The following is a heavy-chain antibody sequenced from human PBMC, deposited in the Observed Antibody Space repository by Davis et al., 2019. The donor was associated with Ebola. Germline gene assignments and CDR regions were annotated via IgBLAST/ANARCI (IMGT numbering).Heavy chain of an antibody. CDR3: ARNWFTSGWLVFDY. D-gene: IGHD6-19*01. V-gene: IGHV4-59*11. CDR1: GASINSHY. Sequence: SETLSLTCTVSGASINSHYWSWIRHSPGKGLEWIGYINNIGSTTYNPSLKSRVSISVDTSKNEFSLKLRSVTAADTAVYYCARNWFTSGWLVFDYWGQGTLVTVSS. J-gene: IGHJ4*02. CDR2: INNIGST.